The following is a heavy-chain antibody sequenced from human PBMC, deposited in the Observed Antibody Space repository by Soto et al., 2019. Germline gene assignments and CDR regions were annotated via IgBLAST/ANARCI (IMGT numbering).Heavy chain of an antibody. D-gene: IGHD2-15*01. CDR2: IKQDGSEK. Sequence: GGSLRLSCAASGFTFSSYWMSWVRQAPGKGLEWVANIKQDGSEKYYVDSVKGRFTISRDNAKNSLYLQMNSLRAEDTAVFYFARVRRYCRGGSCSDYMDVWGKGTTVTVSS. V-gene: IGHV3-7*01. J-gene: IGHJ6*03. CDR1: GFTFSSYW. CDR3: ARVRRYCRGGSCSDYMDV.